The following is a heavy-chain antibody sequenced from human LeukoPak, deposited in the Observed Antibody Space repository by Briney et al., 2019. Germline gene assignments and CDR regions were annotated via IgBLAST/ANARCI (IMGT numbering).Heavy chain of an antibody. Sequence: ASVNLSRNATVYTFTINSISCERHSPGQRLEWVRWISAYNGNTNYAQKLQGRVTMTTDTSTSTAYMELSSLSSETTAVYYCARVRVDYGGNSDYYYYMDVWGKGTTVTVSS. CDR1: VYTFTINS. V-gene: IGHV1-18*04. J-gene: IGHJ6*03. D-gene: IGHD4-23*01. CDR2: ISAYNGNT. CDR3: ARVRVDYGGNSDYYYYMDV.